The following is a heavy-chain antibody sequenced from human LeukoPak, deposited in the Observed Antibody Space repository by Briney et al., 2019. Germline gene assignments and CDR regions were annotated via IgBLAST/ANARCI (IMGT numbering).Heavy chain of an antibody. CDR2: IKQDGSEK. V-gene: IGHV3-7*01. CDR1: GFTFSSYW. Sequence: PGGSLRLSCAASGFTFSSYWMSWVRQAPGKGLEWVANIKQDGSEKYYVDSVKGRFTISRDNAKNSLYLQMNSLRAEDTAVYYCARDFYDFWSGYIGYYYYYYMDVWGKGTTVTVSS. J-gene: IGHJ6*03. D-gene: IGHD3-3*01. CDR3: ARDFYDFWSGYIGYYYYYYMDV.